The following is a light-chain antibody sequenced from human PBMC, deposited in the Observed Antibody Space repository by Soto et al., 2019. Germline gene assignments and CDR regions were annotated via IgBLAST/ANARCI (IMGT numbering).Light chain of an antibody. CDR2: EVT. Sequence: QSALTQPPSASGSPGQSVAISCTGTSSDVGGYQYVSWYQQHPDKAPKLMIYEVTKRPSGVPDRFSGSKSGNTASLTVSGLQAEDEADYYCSSYAGSNNVIFGGGTKLTV. CDR3: SSYAGSNNVI. J-gene: IGLJ2*01. CDR1: SSDVGGYQY. V-gene: IGLV2-8*01.